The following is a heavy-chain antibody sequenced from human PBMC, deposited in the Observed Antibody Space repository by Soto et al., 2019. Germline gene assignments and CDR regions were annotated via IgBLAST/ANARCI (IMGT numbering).Heavy chain of an antibody. CDR2: ISGSGGST. V-gene: IGHV3-23*01. CDR1: GFTFSNFA. CDR3: AKMGILTGYYPYYYGMDV. Sequence: PGGSLRLSCAASGFTFSNFAMTWVRQAPGEGLEWVSAISGSGGSTYYADSVKGRFTISRDNSKNTLYLQMNSLRAEDTAVYYCAKMGILTGYYPYYYGMDVWGQGTKVTVSS. J-gene: IGHJ6*02. D-gene: IGHD3-9*01.